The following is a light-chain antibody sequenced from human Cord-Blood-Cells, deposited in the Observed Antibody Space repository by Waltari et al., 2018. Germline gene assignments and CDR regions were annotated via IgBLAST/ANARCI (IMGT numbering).Light chain of an antibody. CDR2: KDS. CDR1: ALPQQY. Sequence: SYELTQPPSVSVSPGQTARITCSGDALPQQYAYGYQQKPGQAPVLVIYKDSERPSGIPERFSGSSSGTTVTLTISGVQAEDEADYYCQSADSSGTYVVFGGGTKLTVL. CDR3: QSADSSGTYVV. J-gene: IGLJ2*01. V-gene: IGLV3-25*03.